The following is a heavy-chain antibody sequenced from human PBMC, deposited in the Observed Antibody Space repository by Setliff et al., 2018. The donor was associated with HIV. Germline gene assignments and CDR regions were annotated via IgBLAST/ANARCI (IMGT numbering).Heavy chain of an antibody. V-gene: IGHV4-34*01. CDR1: GGSFSDYY. D-gene: IGHD2-21*01. CDR3: ARAAYSYSSGRHFYYFDY. CDR2: INYSGST. Sequence: PSETLSLTCVVYGGSFSDYYWTWIRQHPEKGLEWIGKINYSGSTDYNSSHRSRATISVDMSMSQFFLVLSSVTAAVTAIYYCARAAYSYSSGRHFYYFDYWGPGTLVTVSS. J-gene: IGHJ4*01.